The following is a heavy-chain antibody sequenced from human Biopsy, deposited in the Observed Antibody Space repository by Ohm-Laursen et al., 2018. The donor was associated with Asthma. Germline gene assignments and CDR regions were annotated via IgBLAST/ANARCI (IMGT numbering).Heavy chain of an antibody. J-gene: IGHJ6*02. CDR2: IYRNGDT. Sequence: TLSLTCGVSGDSIDSGDYSWTWIRQSPGVGLEWIGYIYRNGDTYYNPTLKNRVTISIDRSKNQFSLRLRSVTAADTAVYYCARGPEWNGLDVWGQGTTVTVSS. V-gene: IGHV4-30-2*06. CDR3: ARGPEWNGLDV. CDR1: GDSIDSGDYS. D-gene: IGHD3-3*01.